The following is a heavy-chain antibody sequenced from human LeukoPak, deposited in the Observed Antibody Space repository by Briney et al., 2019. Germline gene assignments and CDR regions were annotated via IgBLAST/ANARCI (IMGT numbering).Heavy chain of an antibody. V-gene: IGHV1-18*01. J-gene: IGHJ4*02. Sequence: ASVKVSCKSSDYSFDNYGISWVRQAPGQGLEWMGWISAYNGSTYYKQNLQGRLTMTTDTATSTAYMELRGLRSDDTAVYYCTRDSGATVTYFDYWGQGTLVTVSS. D-gene: IGHD4-17*01. CDR3: TRDSGATVTYFDY. CDR1: DYSFDNYG. CDR2: ISAYNGST.